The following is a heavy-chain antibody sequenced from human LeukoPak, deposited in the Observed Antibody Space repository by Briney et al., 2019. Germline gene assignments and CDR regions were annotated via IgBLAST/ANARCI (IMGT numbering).Heavy chain of an antibody. CDR2: INPNNGGT. V-gene: IGHV1-2*06. CDR1: GYTFTNYY. D-gene: IGHD3-10*01. J-gene: IGHJ3*02. CDR3: AITVVENAFDI. Sequence: ASVRVSCKASGYTFTNYYIHWVRQAPGQGLEWMGRINPNNGGTNYAQKFQGSVPMARDTSISTAYMELSGLTSDDTAIYYCAITVVENAFDIWGQGTMVIVSS.